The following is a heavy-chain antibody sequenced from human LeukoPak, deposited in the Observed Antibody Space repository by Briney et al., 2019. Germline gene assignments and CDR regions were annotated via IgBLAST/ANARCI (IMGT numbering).Heavy chain of an antibody. D-gene: IGHD5-24*01. V-gene: IGHV3-23*01. CDR2: ISGSGGST. J-gene: IGHJ4*02. CDR1: GFTFSSYG. CDR3: AKLKRWLQWGIDY. Sequence: GGSLRLSCATSGFTFSSYGMSWVRQAPGKGLEWVSAISGSGGSTYYADSVKGRFTISRDNSKNTLYLQMNSLRAEDTAVYYCAKLKRWLQWGIDYWGQGTLVTVSS.